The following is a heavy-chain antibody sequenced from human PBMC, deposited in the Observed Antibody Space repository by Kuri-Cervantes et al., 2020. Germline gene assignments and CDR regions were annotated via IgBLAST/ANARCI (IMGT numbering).Heavy chain of an antibody. J-gene: IGHJ4*02. V-gene: IGHV3-30-3*01. D-gene: IGHD3-3*01. CDR2: ISYDGSDK. Sequence: GESLKISCAASGFTFSSYAMHWVRQAPGRGLEWLAVISYDGSDKYFADSVKGRFTISRDNSKNTLYLQMNSLRAEDTAVYYCARGGGYDFWSGYYNWGQGTLVTVSS. CDR3: ARGGGYDFWSGYYN. CDR1: GFTFSSYA.